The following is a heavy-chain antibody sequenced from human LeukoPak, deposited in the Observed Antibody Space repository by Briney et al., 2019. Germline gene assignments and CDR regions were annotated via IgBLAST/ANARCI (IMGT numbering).Heavy chain of an antibody. CDR3: VRETVAATPDFDY. CDR2: ISGGASII. CDR1: GFTFINYE. D-gene: IGHD2-15*01. Sequence: GGSLRLSCATSGFTFINYEINWVRQAPGKGLEWVSYISGGASIIYYADSVEGRFTISRDNAKNLVYLQMNSLRAEDTAVYYCVRETVAATPDFDYWGQGTLVTVSS. J-gene: IGHJ4*02. V-gene: IGHV3-48*03.